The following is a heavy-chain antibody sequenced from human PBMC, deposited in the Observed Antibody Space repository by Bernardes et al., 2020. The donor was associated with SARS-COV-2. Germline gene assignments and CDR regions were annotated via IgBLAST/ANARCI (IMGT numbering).Heavy chain of an antibody. CDR3: ALPPTNYDRYGMDV. J-gene: IGHJ6*02. CDR1: GYTFTGYY. Sequence: ASVKVSCKASGYTFTGYYIHWVRQAPGQGLAWMGWINPNSGGTNYAQKFQGRVTMTRDTSISTAYMEVSRLRSDDTAVYYCALPPTNYDRYGMDVWGQGTTVTVSS. D-gene: IGHD3-22*01. V-gene: IGHV1-2*02. CDR2: INPNSGGT.